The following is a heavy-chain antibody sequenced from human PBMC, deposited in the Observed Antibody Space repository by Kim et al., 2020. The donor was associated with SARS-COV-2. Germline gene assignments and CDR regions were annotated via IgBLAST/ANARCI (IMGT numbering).Heavy chain of an antibody. Sequence: SETLSLTCAVYGGSFSGYYWSWIRQPPGKGLEWIGEINHSGSTNYNPSLKSRVTISVDTSKNQFSLKLSSVTAADTAVYYCARHSSSWYGPFDYWGQGTLVTVSS. CDR3: ARHSSSWYGPFDY. J-gene: IGHJ4*02. CDR2: INHSGST. CDR1: GGSFSGYY. D-gene: IGHD6-13*01. V-gene: IGHV4-34*01.